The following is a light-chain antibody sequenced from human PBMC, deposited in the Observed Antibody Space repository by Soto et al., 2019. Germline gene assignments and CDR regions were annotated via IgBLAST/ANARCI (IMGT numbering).Light chain of an antibody. J-gene: IGLJ2*01. Sequence: QSALTQPPSVSGSPGQSVTISCTGTSSDVGSYNRVSWYQQPPGTGPKLMINEVSNRPSGVPDRFSGSKSGNTASLTISGLQAEDEADYYCSSFTSSTTLVFGEGTKLTVL. CDR2: EVS. V-gene: IGLV2-18*02. CDR3: SSFTSSTTLV. CDR1: SSDVGSYNR.